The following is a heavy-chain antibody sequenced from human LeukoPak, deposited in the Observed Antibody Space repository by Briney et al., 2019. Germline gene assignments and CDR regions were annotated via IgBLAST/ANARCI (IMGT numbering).Heavy chain of an antibody. D-gene: IGHD4-17*01. CDR2: IRGSGDGT. CDR1: GLTFSNFA. J-gene: IGHJ4*02. Sequence: GGSLRLSCVVSGLTFSNFAMTWVRQAPGRGLEWVSSIRGSGDGTNYANSVRGRFTISRDNSKNTLYLQMNSLRVEDTAVYYCAKFVTNAVDYWGQGTLVAVYS. CDR3: AKFVTNAVDY. V-gene: IGHV3-23*01.